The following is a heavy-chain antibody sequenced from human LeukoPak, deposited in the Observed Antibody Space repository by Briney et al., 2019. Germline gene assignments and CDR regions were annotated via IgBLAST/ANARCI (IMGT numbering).Heavy chain of an antibody. Sequence: PGGSLRLSCAASGFTFSSYAMHWVRQAPGKGLEWVSAISGSGGSTYYADSVKGRFTISRDNSKNTLYLQMNSLRAEDTAVYYCAKDDMITFGGVIVIDPSNYWGQGTLVTVSS. CDR3: AKDDMITFGGVIVIDPSNY. CDR2: ISGSGGST. CDR1: GFTFSSYA. V-gene: IGHV3-23*01. J-gene: IGHJ4*02. D-gene: IGHD3-16*02.